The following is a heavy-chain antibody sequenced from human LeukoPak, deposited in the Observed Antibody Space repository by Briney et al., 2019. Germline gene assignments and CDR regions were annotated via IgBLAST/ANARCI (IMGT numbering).Heavy chain of an antibody. CDR3: ARDLPKLYSSSSVVWWFDP. V-gene: IGHV1-18*01. D-gene: IGHD6-6*01. J-gene: IGHJ5*02. CDR1: RFTFTSYG. Sequence: GGTLRLSCAGSRFTFTSYGISWVRQAPGQGLEWMGWISAYNGNTNYAQKLQGRVTMTTDTSTSTAYMELRSLRSDDTAVYYCARDLPKLYSSSSVVWWFDPWGQGTLVTVSS. CDR2: ISAYNGNT.